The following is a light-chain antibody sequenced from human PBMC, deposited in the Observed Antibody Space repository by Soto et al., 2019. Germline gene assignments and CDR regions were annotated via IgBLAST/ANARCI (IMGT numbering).Light chain of an antibody. V-gene: IGLV8-61*01. CDR2: NTK. J-gene: IGLJ3*02. CDR1: YGPGSTNYF. CDR3: VLYMGNGICV. Sequence: QAVVTQEPSFSVSRGTTVTLTCALNYGPGSTNYFATWYQQTPGQPPRTLIYNTKTRSSGVADRFSGSIRGNKAALTITGAQADDESDYYCVLYMGNGICVFGGGTKLTVL.